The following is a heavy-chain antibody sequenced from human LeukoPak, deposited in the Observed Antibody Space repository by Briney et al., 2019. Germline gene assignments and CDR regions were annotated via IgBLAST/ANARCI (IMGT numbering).Heavy chain of an antibody. CDR1: GFTVSSNY. CDR2: IYSGGST. D-gene: IGHD6-13*01. CDR3: ARESIAAAGVVAS. Sequence: PGGSLRLSCAASGFTVSSNYMSWVRQAPGKGLEWVSVIYSGGSTYYADSVKGRFTISRHNSKNTLYLQMNSLRAEDTAVYYCARESIAAAGVVASWGQGTLVTVSS. J-gene: IGHJ4*02. V-gene: IGHV3-53*04.